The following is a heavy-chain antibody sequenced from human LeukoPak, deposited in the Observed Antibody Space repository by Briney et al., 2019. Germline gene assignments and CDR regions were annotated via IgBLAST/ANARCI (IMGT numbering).Heavy chain of an antibody. CDR2: ISGSGSGGST. J-gene: IGHJ4*02. Sequence: PGGSLRLSCAASGFTFSNYAMSWVRQAPREGLESVSGISGSGSGGSTYYGDSVKGRFTISRDNSKNTLYLQMNSLRDEDTAVYYCAKAGSIRFDYWGQGTLVTVSS. CDR1: GFTFSNYA. CDR3: AKAGSIRFDY. D-gene: IGHD1-26*01. V-gene: IGHV3-23*01.